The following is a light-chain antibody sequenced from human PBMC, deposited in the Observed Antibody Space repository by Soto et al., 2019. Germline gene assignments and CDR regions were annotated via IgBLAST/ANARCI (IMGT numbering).Light chain of an antibody. Sequence: QSVLTQPASASGSPGQSITISCSGTNSDIGSYNYVSWYQQPPGKAPKLLLSEVTNRPSWTSDRFSGSKSGNTASLTISGLQADDEGDYYCCSYSTNSPMIFGGGTKLTVL. V-gene: IGLV2-14*03. J-gene: IGLJ2*01. CDR1: NSDIGSYNY. CDR3: CSYSTNSPMI. CDR2: EVT.